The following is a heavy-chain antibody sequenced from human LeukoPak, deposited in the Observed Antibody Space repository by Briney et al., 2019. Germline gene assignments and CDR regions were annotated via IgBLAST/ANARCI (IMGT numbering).Heavy chain of an antibody. CDR2: IIPIFGTA. Sequence: SVNVSCKASGGTFSSYAISWVRQAPGQGLEWMGGIIPIFGTANYAQKFQGRVTIAADESTSTAYMELSSLRSEDTAVYYCASVGGCSSTSCYGAGWFDPWGQGALVTVSS. D-gene: IGHD2-2*01. CDR1: GGTFSSYA. V-gene: IGHV1-69*13. CDR3: ASVGGCSSTSCYGAGWFDP. J-gene: IGHJ5*02.